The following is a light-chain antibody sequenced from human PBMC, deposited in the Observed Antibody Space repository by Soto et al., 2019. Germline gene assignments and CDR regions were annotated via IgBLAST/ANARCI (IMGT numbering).Light chain of an antibody. CDR1: QGIGNF. J-gene: IGKJ4*01. CDR2: GAS. V-gene: IGKV1-27*01. CDR3: QKYRSAPSLT. Sequence: DFQMTQSPSSLSASVGDRVTITCPASQGIGNFLAWYQHKPWKVPKLLIYGASSLQSWVPSRFSGSGSGTDFTLTISSLQPEDGATYYCQKYRSAPSLTFGGGTKVESK.